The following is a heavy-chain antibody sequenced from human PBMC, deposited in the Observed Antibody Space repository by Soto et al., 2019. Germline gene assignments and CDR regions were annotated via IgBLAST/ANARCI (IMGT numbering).Heavy chain of an antibody. V-gene: IGHV3-48*01. CDR1: GFTFSSYS. J-gene: IGHJ4*02. CDR2: ISSSSSTI. Sequence: EVQLVESGGGLVQPGGSLRLSCAASGFTFSSYSRNWVRQAPGKGLEWVSYISSSSSTIYYADSVKGRFTISRDNAKNSLYLQMNSLRAEDTAVYYCARDSPTIDYWGQGTLVTVSS. CDR3: ARDSPTIDY.